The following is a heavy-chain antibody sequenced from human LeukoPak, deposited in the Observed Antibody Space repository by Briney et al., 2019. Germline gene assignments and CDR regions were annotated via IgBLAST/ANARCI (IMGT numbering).Heavy chain of an antibody. CDR2: INPNSGGT. Sequence: ASVKVSCKASGYTFTGYYMHWVRQAPGQGLEWMGWINPNSGGTNYAQKFQGRVTMTRDTSISTAYMELSRLRSDDTAVYYCARVYPRIAARYAGSYYWDPWGQGTLVTVSS. CDR1: GYTFTGYY. CDR3: ARVYPRIAARYAGSYYWDP. D-gene: IGHD3-10*01. J-gene: IGHJ5*02. V-gene: IGHV1-2*02.